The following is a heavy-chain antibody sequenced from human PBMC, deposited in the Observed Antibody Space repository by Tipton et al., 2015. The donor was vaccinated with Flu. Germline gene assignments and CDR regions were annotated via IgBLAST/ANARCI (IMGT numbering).Heavy chain of an antibody. J-gene: IGHJ5*02. CDR1: GGSISSYY. CDR3: ARSVAVAAPGWFDP. CDR2: IYYSGCT. D-gene: IGHD6-19*01. V-gene: IGHV4-59*01. Sequence: TLSLTCTVSGGSISSYYWSWIRQPPGKGLEWIGYIYYSGCTNYNPSLKSRVTISVDTSKNQFSLKLSSVTAADTAVYYCARSVAVAAPGWFDPWGQGTLVTVSS.